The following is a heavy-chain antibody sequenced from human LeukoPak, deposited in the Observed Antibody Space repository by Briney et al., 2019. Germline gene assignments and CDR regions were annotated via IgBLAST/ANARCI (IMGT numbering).Heavy chain of an antibody. J-gene: IGHJ4*02. CDR3: RYSSSAQYFDY. D-gene: IGHD6-6*01. Sequence: GASVKVSCKASGGTFSSYAISWVRQAPGQGLGWMGGIIPIFGTANYAQKFQGRVTITADESTSTAYMELSSLRSEDTAVYYCRYSSSAQYFDYWGQGTLVTVSS. V-gene: IGHV1-69*13. CDR2: IIPIFGTA. CDR1: GGTFSSYA.